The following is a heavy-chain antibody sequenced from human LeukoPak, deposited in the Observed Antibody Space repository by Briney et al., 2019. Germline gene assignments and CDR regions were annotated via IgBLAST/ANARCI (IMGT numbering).Heavy chain of an antibody. Sequence: ASVKVSCKASGYTFTSYGISWVRQAPGQGPEWMGWISAYNGNTNYAQKLQGRVTMTTDTSTSTAYMELRSLRSDDTAVYYCARVLAAAGHSYSYYGMDVWGQGTTVTVSS. D-gene: IGHD6-13*01. CDR2: ISAYNGNT. J-gene: IGHJ6*02. CDR3: ARVLAAAGHSYSYYGMDV. CDR1: GYTFTSYG. V-gene: IGHV1-18*01.